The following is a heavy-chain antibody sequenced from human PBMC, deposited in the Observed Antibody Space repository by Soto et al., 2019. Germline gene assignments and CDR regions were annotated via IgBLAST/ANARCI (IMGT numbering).Heavy chain of an antibody. CDR2: IIPILGIA. CDR3: ASLEYYGDSNPFDY. J-gene: IGHJ4*02. CDR1: GGTFSGYT. V-gene: IGHV1-69*02. D-gene: IGHD4-17*01. Sequence: GASVKVSCKASGGTFSGYTISWVRQAPGQGLEWMGRIIPILGIANYAQKFQGRVTITADKSTSTAYMELSSLRSEDTAVYYCASLEYYGDSNPFDYWGQGTLVTVSS.